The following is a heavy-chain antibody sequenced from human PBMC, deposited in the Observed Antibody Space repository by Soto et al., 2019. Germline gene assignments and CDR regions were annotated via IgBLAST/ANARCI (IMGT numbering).Heavy chain of an antibody. CDR1: GGSISSSSYY. J-gene: IGHJ4*02. Sequence: SETLSLTCTVSGGSISSSSYYWGWIRQPPGKGLEWIGSIYYSGSTYYNPSLKSRVTISVDTSKNQFSLKLSSVTAADTAVYYCARYSSGWFLYFDYWGQGTLVTVSS. D-gene: IGHD6-19*01. CDR3: ARYSSGWFLYFDY. CDR2: IYYSGST. V-gene: IGHV4-39*01.